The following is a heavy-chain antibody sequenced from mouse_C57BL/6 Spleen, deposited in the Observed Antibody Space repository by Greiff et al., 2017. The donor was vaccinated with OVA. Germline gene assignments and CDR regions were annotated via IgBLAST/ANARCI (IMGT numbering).Heavy chain of an antibody. D-gene: IGHD1-1*01. CDR2: INPNNGGT. J-gene: IGHJ2*01. CDR3: ARGSPLDY. CDR1: GYTFTDYY. V-gene: IGHV1-26*01. Sequence: VQLQQSGPELVKPGASVKISCKASGYTFTDYYMNWVKQSHGKSLEWIGDINPNNGGTSYNQKFKGKATLTVDKSSSTAYMELRSLTSEDSAVYYCARGSPLDYWGQGTTLTVSS.